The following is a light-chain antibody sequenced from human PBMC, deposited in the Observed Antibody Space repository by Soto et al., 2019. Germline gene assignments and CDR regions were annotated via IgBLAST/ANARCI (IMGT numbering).Light chain of an antibody. V-gene: IGKV3-20*01. CDR2: GTS. CDR3: QQYGSSSWT. Sequence: EIVLTQSPGTLSLSPGERATLSCRASQSVSSSYLAWYQQKPGQAPRLLIYGTSSRATAIPDRFSGSGSGTDFTLTISRLEPEDFAVXYCQQYGSSSWTFGQGTKV. CDR1: QSVSSSY. J-gene: IGKJ1*01.